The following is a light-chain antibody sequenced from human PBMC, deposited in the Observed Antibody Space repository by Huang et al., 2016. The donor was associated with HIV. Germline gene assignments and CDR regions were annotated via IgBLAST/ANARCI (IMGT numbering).Light chain of an antibody. CDR3: QQSYSALIT. CDR1: QGIGTS. CDR2: DVS. Sequence: IQLTQSPTSLSASVGDRVTIACRASQGIGTSLNWFQQKQGRAPKLLISDVSSLHTGIPSRFIGSGSGTEFTLTIRGLQFDDFATYFCQQSYSALITFGQGTRLEIK. J-gene: IGKJ5*01. V-gene: IGKV1-39*01.